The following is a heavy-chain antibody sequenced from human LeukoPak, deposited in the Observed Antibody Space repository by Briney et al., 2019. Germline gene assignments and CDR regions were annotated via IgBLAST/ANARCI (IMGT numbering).Heavy chain of an antibody. CDR3: ACRDFTGRGVAY. CDR2: ISSSSSYI. V-gene: IGHV3-21*01. J-gene: IGHJ4*02. D-gene: IGHD3/OR15-3a*01. Sequence: GGSLRLSCAASGFTFSSYAMNWVRQAPGKGLEWVSSISSSSSYIYYADSVKGRFTISRDNAKNSLYLQMNSLRAEDTAVYYCACRDFTGRGVAYWGQGTLVTVSS. CDR1: GFTFSSYA.